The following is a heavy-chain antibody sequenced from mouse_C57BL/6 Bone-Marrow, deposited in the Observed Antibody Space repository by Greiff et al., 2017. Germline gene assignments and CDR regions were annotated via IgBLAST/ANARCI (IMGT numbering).Heavy chain of an antibody. Sequence: EVQGLESGGGLVKPGASLKLSCAASGFTFSDYGMHWVRQAPEKGLEWVGYISSGSSTINYADTVKGRVTISRDNAKNTLFLQMTSLRSEDTAMYCCARDYCGSSYEYWGQGTTLTVSS. CDR2: ISSGSSTI. D-gene: IGHD1-1*01. V-gene: IGHV5-17*01. CDR1: GFTFSDYG. CDR3: ARDYCGSSYEY. J-gene: IGHJ2*01.